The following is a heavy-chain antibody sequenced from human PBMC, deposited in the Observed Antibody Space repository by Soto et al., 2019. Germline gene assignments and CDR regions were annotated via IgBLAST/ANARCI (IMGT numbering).Heavy chain of an antibody. D-gene: IGHD3-10*01. CDR2: IYYSGST. CDR3: ARLDYYGSGSYSPALDV. Sequence: SETLSFTCTVSGGSISSSSYYWGWIRQPPGKGLEWIGSIYYSGSTYYNPSLKSRVTISVDTSKNQFSLKLSSVTAADTAVYYCARLDYYGSGSYSPALDVWGQGTTVTVSS. CDR1: GGSISSSSYY. V-gene: IGHV4-39*01. J-gene: IGHJ6*02.